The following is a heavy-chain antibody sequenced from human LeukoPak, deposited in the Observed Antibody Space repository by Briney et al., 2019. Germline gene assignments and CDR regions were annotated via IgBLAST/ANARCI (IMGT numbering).Heavy chain of an antibody. D-gene: IGHD6-13*01. CDR3: AKDGYSSSGYNWFGP. CDR1: GFTFSSYG. J-gene: IGHJ5*02. V-gene: IGHV3-23*01. Sequence: GGSLRLSCAASGFTFSSYGMSWVRQAPGKGLEWVSAISGSGGSTYYADSVKGRFTISRDNSENTLYLQMNILRAEDTAVYYCAKDGYSSSGYNWFGPWGQGTLVTVSS. CDR2: ISGSGGST.